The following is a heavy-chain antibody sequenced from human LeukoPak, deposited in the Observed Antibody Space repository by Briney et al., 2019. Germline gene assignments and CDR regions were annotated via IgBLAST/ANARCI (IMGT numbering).Heavy chain of an antibody. CDR2: IYYSGGT. CDR1: GGSISSSSYY. Sequence: SETLSLTCTVSGGSISSSSYYWGWIRQPPGKGLEWIGSIYYSGGTYYNPSLKSRVTISVDTSKNQFSLKLSSVTAADTAVYYCASIGSRYNWNYPSPYYYYYYMDVWGKGTTVTVSS. CDR3: ASIGSRYNWNYPSPYYYYYYMDV. D-gene: IGHD1-7*01. V-gene: IGHV4-39*07. J-gene: IGHJ6*03.